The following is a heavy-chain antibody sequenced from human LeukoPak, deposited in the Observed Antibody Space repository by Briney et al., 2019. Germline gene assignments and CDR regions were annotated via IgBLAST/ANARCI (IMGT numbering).Heavy chain of an antibody. CDR2: ISSSSSTI. V-gene: IGHV3-48*01. CDR1: GFTFSSYS. J-gene: IGHJ4*02. CDR3: ARDRLSGSYIDY. Sequence: PGGSLRLSCAASGFTFSSYSMNWVRQAPGKGLEWVSYISSSSSTIYYADPVKGRFTISRDNAKNSMYLQVNSLRAEDSTVYYCARDRLSGSYIDYWGQGTLVTVSS. D-gene: IGHD1-26*01.